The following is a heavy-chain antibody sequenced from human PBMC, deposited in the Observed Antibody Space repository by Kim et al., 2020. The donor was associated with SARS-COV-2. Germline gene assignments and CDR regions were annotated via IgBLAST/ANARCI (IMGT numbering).Heavy chain of an antibody. J-gene: IGHJ3*02. CDR3: ANLYDRLLGPFDI. CDR2: IIPGFRSA. CDR1: GGSFRTYA. Sequence: SVKVSCKTSGGSFRTYAITWGPQAPGQGLEWIGGIIPGFRSANYAQKVQGRAIITADESTSTAYLEPTRLTSEDTALHYCANLYDRLLGPFDIVGPG. D-gene: IGHD3-3*01. V-gene: IGHV1-69*13.